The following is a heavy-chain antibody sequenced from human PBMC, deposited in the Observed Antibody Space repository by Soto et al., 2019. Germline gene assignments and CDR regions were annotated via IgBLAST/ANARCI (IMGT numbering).Heavy chain of an antibody. J-gene: IGHJ4*02. CDR3: ASLEWESSGYADY. Sequence: GGSLRLCCAASGVTFGSKWMSGVRQAPGKGLEWVANIKRDGSEKYYVDSVKGRFTISRDNAKNTLYLQMNSLRADDTAVYYCASLEWESSGYADYWGQGTQVTVSS. CDR1: GVTFGSKW. D-gene: IGHD5-12*01. CDR2: IKRDGSEK. V-gene: IGHV3-7*03.